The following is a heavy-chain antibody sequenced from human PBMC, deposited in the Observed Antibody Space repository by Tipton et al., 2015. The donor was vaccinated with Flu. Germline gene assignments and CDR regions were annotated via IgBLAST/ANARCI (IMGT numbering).Heavy chain of an antibody. V-gene: IGHV4-61*01. CDR1: GYFISSGYY. D-gene: IGHD2-2*01. Sequence: TLSLTCTVSGYFISSGYYWSWIRQPPGKGLEWIGYIYYSGSTNYNPSLKSRVTISVDTSKNQFSLKLSSVTAADTAVYYCARGDCSSTSCLDYWGQGTLVTVSS. J-gene: IGHJ4*02. CDR2: IYYSGST. CDR3: ARGDCSSTSCLDY.